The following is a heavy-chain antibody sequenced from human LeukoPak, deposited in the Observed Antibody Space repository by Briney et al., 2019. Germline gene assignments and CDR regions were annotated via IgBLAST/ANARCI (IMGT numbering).Heavy chain of an antibody. Sequence: PDTPAVLRTLCVGPFRQCHERWIRHPPGKGLEWGGEINDSGSTTYATSPTRRVSISIDTSKSQFSLKLTSLTAADTAVYYCTSGKPATVSDYWG. CDR3: TSGKPATVSDY. V-gene: IGHV4-34*01. CDR1: VGPFRQCH. CDR2: INDSGST. J-gene: IGHJ4*01.